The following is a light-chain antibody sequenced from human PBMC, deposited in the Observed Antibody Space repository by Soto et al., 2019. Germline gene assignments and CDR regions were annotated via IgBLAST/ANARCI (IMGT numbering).Light chain of an antibody. V-gene: IGLV2-14*01. CDR1: SSDVGAYDY. Sequence: QSALTQPASVSGSPGQSITISCTGTSSDVGAYDYVSWFQQHPGKAPKLIIYEVSYRPSGVSSRFSGSKSGNRASLTISGLQAEDEADYYCSSYTTRSTHVVLGGGTKLTVL. CDR3: SSYTTRSTHVV. J-gene: IGLJ2*01. CDR2: EVS.